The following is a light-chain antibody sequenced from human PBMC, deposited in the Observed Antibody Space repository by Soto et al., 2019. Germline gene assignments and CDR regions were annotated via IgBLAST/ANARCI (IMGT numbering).Light chain of an antibody. CDR2: AAS. Sequence: DIQMTQSPYTLSASVGDRVTITCRASQPINTWLARYHQKSVKTPKLLMYAASSFESGVPSRFSGSSSGTEFTVTISSVQPGDFATYYGQQYYSYTYTFGQGTQLEIK. V-gene: IGKV1-5*01. CDR1: QPINTW. CDR3: QQYYSYTYT. J-gene: IGKJ2*01.